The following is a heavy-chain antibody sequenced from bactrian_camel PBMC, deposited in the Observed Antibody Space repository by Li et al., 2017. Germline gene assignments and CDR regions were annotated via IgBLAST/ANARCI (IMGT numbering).Heavy chain of an antibody. V-gene: IGHV3S53*01. Sequence: HVQLVESGGGSVQAGGSLKLSCAASGITYSVYSMGWFRQAPGKELEGVAGITTSGSATYADSVKGRVTISKEKPKNTLDLQMNSLKSEDTALYYCTKPYAYTAGFGYWGQGTQVTVS. D-gene: IGHD1*01. CDR1: GITYSVYS. CDR3: TKPYAYTAGFGY. CDR2: ITTSGSA. J-gene: IGHJ4*01.